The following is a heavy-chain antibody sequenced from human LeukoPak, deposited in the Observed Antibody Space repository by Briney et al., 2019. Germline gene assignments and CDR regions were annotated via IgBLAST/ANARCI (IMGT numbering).Heavy chain of an antibody. CDR2: ISGSGGST. CDR3: AKGSADYYGSGSLNY. CDR1: GFTFSSYS. Sequence: GGSLRLSCAASGFTFSSYSMNWVRQAPGKGLEWVSAISGSGGSTYYADSVKGRFTISRDNSKNTLYLQMNSLRAEDTAVYYCAKGSADYYGSGSLNYWDQGTLVTVSS. J-gene: IGHJ4*02. D-gene: IGHD3-10*01. V-gene: IGHV3-23*01.